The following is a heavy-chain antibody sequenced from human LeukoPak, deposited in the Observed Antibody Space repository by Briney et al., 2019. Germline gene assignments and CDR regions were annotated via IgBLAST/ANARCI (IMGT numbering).Heavy chain of an antibody. CDR1: GGTFSSYA. V-gene: IGHV1-18*01. CDR2: ISAYNGNT. J-gene: IGHJ6*03. D-gene: IGHD2-15*01. CDR3: ARDGGYCSGGSCYTNYYYYYYMDV. Sequence: ASVKVSCKASGGTFSSYAISWVRQAPGQGLEWMGWISAYNGNTNYAQKLQGRVTMTTDTSTSTAYMELRSLRSDDTAVYYCARDGGYCSGGSCYTNYYYYYYMDVWGKGTTVTISS.